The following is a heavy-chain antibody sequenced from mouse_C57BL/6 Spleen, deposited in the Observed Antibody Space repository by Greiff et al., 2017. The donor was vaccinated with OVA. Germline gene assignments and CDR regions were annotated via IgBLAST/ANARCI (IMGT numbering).Heavy chain of an antibody. J-gene: IGHJ2*01. CDR3: ARELGRVYYFDY. CDR1: GFTFSDYG. CDR2: ISSGSSTI. Sequence: EVKLMESGGGLVKPGGSLKLSCAASGFTFSDYGMHWVRQAPEKGLEWVAYISSGSSTIYYADTVKGRFTISRDNAKNTLFLQMTSLRSEDKAMYYCARELGRVYYFDYWGQGTTLTVSS. V-gene: IGHV5-17*01. D-gene: IGHD4-1*01.